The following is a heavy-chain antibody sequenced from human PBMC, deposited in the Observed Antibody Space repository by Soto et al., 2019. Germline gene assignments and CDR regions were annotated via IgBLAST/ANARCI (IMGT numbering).Heavy chain of an antibody. CDR1: GGSVSSGSDY. Sequence: SETLSLTCTVTGGSVSSGSDYWSWIRQPPGKGLEWIGYIYYSGSTNYNPSLKSRVTISVDTSKNQFSLKLSSVTAADTAVYYCARRYGGNFDYWGQGTLVTVSS. D-gene: IGHD3-16*01. CDR2: IYYSGST. CDR3: ARRYGGNFDY. V-gene: IGHV4-61*01. J-gene: IGHJ4*02.